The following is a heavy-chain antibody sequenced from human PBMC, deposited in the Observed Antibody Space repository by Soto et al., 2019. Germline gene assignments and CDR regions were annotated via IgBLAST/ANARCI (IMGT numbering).Heavy chain of an antibody. CDR1: GGTFGSYA. CDR3: ARSQGSSTSLEIYYQHYYGMDV. Sequence: QVQLVQSGAEVKKPGSSVKVSCKASGGTFGSYAISWVRQAPGQGLEWMGGIIPIPGTANYAQKFQGRVTIAADESTSTAYMELSSLRSEDTAVYYCARSQGSSTSLEIYYQHYYGMDVWGQGTTVTVSS. V-gene: IGHV1-69*01. J-gene: IGHJ6*02. D-gene: IGHD2-2*01. CDR2: IIPIPGTA.